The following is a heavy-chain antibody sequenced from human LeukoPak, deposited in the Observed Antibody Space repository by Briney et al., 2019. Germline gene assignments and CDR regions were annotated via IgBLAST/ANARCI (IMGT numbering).Heavy chain of an antibody. Sequence: PSETLSLTCTVSGGSISSGSYCWSWIRQPAGKGLEWIGHIYTSGSTNYNPSLTSRVTISVDTSKNQFSLKLSSVSAADTAVYYCARHKDYYYSYMDVWGKGTTVTISS. CDR3: ARHKDYYYSYMDV. J-gene: IGHJ6*03. V-gene: IGHV4-61*09. CDR1: GGSISSGSYC. CDR2: IYTSGST.